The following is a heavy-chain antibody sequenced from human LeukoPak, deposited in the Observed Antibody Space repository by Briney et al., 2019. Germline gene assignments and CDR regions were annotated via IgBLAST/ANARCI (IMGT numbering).Heavy chain of an antibody. CDR3: ARRAGLHSLDY. V-gene: IGHV4-34*01. D-gene: IGHD5/OR15-5a*01. CDR2: INHSGSI. J-gene: IGHJ4*02. CDR1: GGSISSYY. Sequence: SEPLSLPFPVSGGSISSYYWSWIRPPPGKGLEWIGEINHSGSINYNPSLKSRVTISVDTSKNQFSLRLSSVSAADTALYFCARRAGLHSLDYWDQGTLVTVSS.